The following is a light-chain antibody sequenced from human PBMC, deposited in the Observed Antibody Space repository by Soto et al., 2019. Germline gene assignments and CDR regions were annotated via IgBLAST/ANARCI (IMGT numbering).Light chain of an antibody. CDR1: QSVASSF. Sequence: EIVLTQCPGTLSFSPGERATLSCRGSQSVASSFIAWFQQKPGQPPRLLIYTAASRATGIPDRFSGSGSGTDFTLTISRLEPEDFAVYYCQQYGSSPLTFGGGTKVDIK. V-gene: IGKV3-20*01. CDR2: TAA. J-gene: IGKJ4*01. CDR3: QQYGSSPLT.